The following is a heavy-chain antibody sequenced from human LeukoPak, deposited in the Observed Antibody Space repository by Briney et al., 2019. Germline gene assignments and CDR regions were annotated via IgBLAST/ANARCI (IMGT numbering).Heavy chain of an antibody. D-gene: IGHD5-24*01. V-gene: IGHV3-30*02. Sequence: GGSLRLSCAASGFTFSSYAMHWVRQAPGKGLEWVAFIRYDGSDKYYADSVKGRFTISRDNAKNSLYLQMNSLRAEDTAVYYCARKREGYSFDYFDSWGQGTLVTVSS. CDR3: ARKREGYSFDYFDS. CDR1: GFTFSSYA. CDR2: IRYDGSDK. J-gene: IGHJ4*02.